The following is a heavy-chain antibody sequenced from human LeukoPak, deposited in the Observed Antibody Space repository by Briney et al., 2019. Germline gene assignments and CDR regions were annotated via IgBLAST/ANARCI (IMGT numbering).Heavy chain of an antibody. CDR2: INNDGTST. CDR3: ASFGSSGYWLDY. D-gene: IGHD3-22*01. J-gene: IGHJ4*02. CDR1: GFTFSNYW. Sequence: GGSLRLSCAASGFTFSNYWMHWVRQVPGKGLVWVSHINNDGTSTSYADSVKGRFTISRDNAKHTLYLQMSSLRAEDTAVYYCASFGSSGYWLDYWGQGALVTVSS. V-gene: IGHV3-74*01.